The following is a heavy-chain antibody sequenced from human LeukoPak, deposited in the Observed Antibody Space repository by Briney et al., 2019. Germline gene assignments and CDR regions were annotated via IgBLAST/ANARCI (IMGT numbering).Heavy chain of an antibody. CDR3: ARAPYCSSTSSAILLDAFDI. CDR2: INHSGST. V-gene: IGHV4-34*01. J-gene: IGHJ3*02. Sequence: SETLSLTCAVYGGSFSGYYWSWIRQAPGKGLEWIGEINHSGSTNYNPSLKSRVTISVDTSKNQFSLKLSSVTAADAAVYYCARAPYCSSTSSAILLDAFDIWGQGTMVTVSS. D-gene: IGHD2-2*01. CDR1: GGSFSGYY.